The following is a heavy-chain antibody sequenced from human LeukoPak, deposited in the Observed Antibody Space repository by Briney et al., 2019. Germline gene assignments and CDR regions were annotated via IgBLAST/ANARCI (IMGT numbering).Heavy chain of an antibody. CDR1: SGSISTSNYY. J-gene: IGHJ3*02. CDR3: ARHRYDSSGYLLSAFDM. D-gene: IGHD3-22*01. Sequence: PSETLSLTCTVSSGSISTSNYYWGWVRQPPGKALEWIGSIYYSGSTYYNPSLKSRVTISVDTSKNQFSLKVNSVTAADTAVYYCARHRYDSSGYLLSAFDMWGQGTIVTVSS. CDR2: IYYSGST. V-gene: IGHV4-39*01.